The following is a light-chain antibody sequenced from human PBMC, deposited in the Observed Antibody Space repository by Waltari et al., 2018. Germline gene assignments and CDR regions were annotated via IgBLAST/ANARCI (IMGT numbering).Light chain of an antibody. J-gene: IGLJ3*02. CDR2: GKD. V-gene: IGLV3-19*01. CDR3: SSRNGRANQVV. Sequence: SSELTQDPAVSVALGQTVRITCQGDSLRTSYASLYHLKPGQAPVLVIYGKDKRPSGIPDRISGYSSGATSSVTITGAQAEDEADYYCSSRNGRANQVVFAGGTKVTVL. CDR1: SLRTSY.